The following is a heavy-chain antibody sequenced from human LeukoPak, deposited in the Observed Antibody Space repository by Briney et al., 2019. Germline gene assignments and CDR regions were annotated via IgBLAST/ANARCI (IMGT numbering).Heavy chain of an antibody. CDR1: GGSFSGYY. D-gene: IGHD2-15*01. V-gene: IGHV4-34*01. CDR2: INHSGST. J-gene: IGHJ3*02. Sequence: PSETLSLTCAVYGGSFSGYYWSWIRRPPGKGLEWIGEINHSGSTNYNPSLKSRVTISVDTSKNQFSLKLSSVTAADTAVYYCARGAGGYCSGGSCYSRADAFDIWGQGTMVTVSS. CDR3: ARGAGGYCSGGSCYSRADAFDI.